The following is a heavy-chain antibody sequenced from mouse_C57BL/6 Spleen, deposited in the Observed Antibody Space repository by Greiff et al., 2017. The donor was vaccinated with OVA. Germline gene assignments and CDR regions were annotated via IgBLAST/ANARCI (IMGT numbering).Heavy chain of an antibody. V-gene: IGHV1-26*01. CDR2: IHPNNGGT. CDR1: GYTFTDYY. CDR3: ARGDPITVVVPYWYFDV. D-gene: IGHD1-1*01. J-gene: IGHJ1*03. Sequence: VQLQQSGPELVKPGASVKISCKASGYTFTDYYMNWVKQSHGKSLEWIGDIHPNNGGTSYNQKFKGKATLTVDKSSSTAYMELRSLTSEDSAVYYCARGDPITVVVPYWYFDVWGTGTTVTVSS.